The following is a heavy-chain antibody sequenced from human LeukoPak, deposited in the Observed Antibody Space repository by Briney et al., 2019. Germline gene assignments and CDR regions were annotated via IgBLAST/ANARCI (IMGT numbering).Heavy chain of an antibody. J-gene: IGHJ6*03. CDR2: ISGSDGRT. Sequence: GGSLRLSCAASGFTFSNYAMNWVRQAPGKGLEWVSAISGSDGRTYYADSVKGRFTISRDNSKNTLYLQMNSLRAEDTAVYYCAKLPQAYYYMDVWGKGTTVTVSS. V-gene: IGHV3-23*01. CDR3: AKLPQAYYYMDV. CDR1: GFTFSNYA.